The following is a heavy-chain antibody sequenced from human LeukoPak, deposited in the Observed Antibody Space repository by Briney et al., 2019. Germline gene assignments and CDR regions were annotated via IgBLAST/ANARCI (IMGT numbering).Heavy chain of an antibody. D-gene: IGHD6-19*01. J-gene: IGHJ4*02. Sequence: GGSLRLSCAASGFTFDDYGMSWVRQAPGKGLEWVSGINWNGGSTGYADSVKGRFTISRDNAKNSLYLQMNSLRAEDTALYYCARDGGYSSGYSFDYWGQGTLVTVSS. CDR3: ARDGGYSSGYSFDY. V-gene: IGHV3-20*04. CDR2: INWNGGST. CDR1: GFTFDDYG.